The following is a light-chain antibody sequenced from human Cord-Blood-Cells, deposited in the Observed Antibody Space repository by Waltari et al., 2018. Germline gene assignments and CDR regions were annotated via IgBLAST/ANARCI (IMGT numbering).Light chain of an antibody. CDR1: SSDVGSYNL. V-gene: IGLV2-23*01. CDR3: CSYAGSVV. Sequence: QSALTQPASVSGSPGQSITISCTGTSSDVGSYNLVSWYQQHPGKAPKLMIYVGSKRPSGVSNRCSGSKSGNTASLTISGLQAEDEADYYCCSYAGSVVFGGGTKLTVL. CDR2: VGS. J-gene: IGLJ2*01.